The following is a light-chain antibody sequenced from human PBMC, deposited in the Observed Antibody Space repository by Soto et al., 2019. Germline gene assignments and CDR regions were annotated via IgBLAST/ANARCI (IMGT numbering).Light chain of an antibody. CDR3: QQYNSYSYT. V-gene: IGKV1-5*01. J-gene: IGKJ2*01. Sequence: DIQMTQSPSTLSASVGDRVTITCRASQSISSWLAWYQQKPGKAPKLLIYDASSLESRVPSRFSGSGSGTEFTLPISSLQPDDFATYYCQQYNSYSYTFGHGTKLEIK. CDR1: QSISSW. CDR2: DAS.